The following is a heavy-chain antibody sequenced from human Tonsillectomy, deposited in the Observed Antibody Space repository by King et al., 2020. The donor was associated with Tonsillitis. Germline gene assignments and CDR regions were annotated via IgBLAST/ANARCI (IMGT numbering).Heavy chain of an antibody. V-gene: IGHV1-2*02. CDR2: INPVSGDT. Sequence: QLVQSGAEVKKPGASVKVSCKAAGYTFTDSFLHWVRQAPGQGLEWMGWINPVSGDTEYAQKFQGRVTMTRDTSITTAYVELSSLRSDDTAVYHCAASVVATMSYWGQGTLVTVSS. J-gene: IGHJ1*01. CDR1: GYTFTDSF. CDR3: AASVVATMSY. D-gene: IGHD5-12*01.